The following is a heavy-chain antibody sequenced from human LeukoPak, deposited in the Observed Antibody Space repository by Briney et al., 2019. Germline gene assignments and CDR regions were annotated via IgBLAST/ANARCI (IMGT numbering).Heavy chain of an antibody. CDR1: GFTFSSYA. D-gene: IGHD6-19*01. J-gene: IGHJ6*02. Sequence: PGGSLRLSCAASGFTFSSYAMSWVHQAPGKGLEWVSAISGSGGSTYYADSVKGRFTISRDNSKNTLYLQMNSLRAEDTAVYYCAKPTVADYYYYYGMDVWGQGTTVTVSS. CDR3: AKPTVADYYYYYGMDV. V-gene: IGHV3-23*01. CDR2: ISGSGGST.